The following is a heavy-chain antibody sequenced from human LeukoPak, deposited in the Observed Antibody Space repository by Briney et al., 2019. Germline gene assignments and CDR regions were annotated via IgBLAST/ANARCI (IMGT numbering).Heavy chain of an antibody. CDR3: AREGFPPKISDFWSGLGPYYYYGMDV. Sequence: ASVKVSCKASGYTFTSYYMHWVRQAPGRGLEWMGIINPSGGSTCYTQKFQGRVTMTRDTSTSTVYMELSSLRSEDTAVYYCAREGFPPKISDFWSGLGPYYYYGMDVWGQGTTVTVSS. CDR1: GYTFTSYY. CDR2: INPSGGST. D-gene: IGHD3-3*01. V-gene: IGHV1-46*01. J-gene: IGHJ6*02.